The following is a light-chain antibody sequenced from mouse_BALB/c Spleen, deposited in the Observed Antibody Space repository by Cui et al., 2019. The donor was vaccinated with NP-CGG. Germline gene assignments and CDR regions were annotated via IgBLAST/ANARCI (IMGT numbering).Light chain of an antibody. J-gene: IGLJ1*01. V-gene: IGLV1*01. CDR3: ALWYSNHWV. CDR1: TGAVTTSNY. Sequence: AVVPQESALTTSPGETVTLTCRSSTGAVTTSNYANWVQEKPDHLFTGLIGGTNNRAPGVPARFSGSLIGDKAALTITGAQTEDEAMYFCALWYSNHWVFGGGTKLTVL. CDR2: GTN.